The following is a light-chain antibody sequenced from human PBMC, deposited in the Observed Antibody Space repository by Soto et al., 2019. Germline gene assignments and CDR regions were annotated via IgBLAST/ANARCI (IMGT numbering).Light chain of an antibody. CDR3: QSYDSSLSVLYV. J-gene: IGLJ1*01. V-gene: IGLV1-40*01. Sequence: QSVLTQPPTVSGAQRQRVTIFCTGSSSNIGAGYDVHWYQQLPGTAPKLLIYGNSNRPSGVPDRFSGSKSGTSASLAITGLQAEDEADYYCQSYDSSLSVLYVFGTGTKVTVL. CDR1: SSNIGAGYD. CDR2: GNS.